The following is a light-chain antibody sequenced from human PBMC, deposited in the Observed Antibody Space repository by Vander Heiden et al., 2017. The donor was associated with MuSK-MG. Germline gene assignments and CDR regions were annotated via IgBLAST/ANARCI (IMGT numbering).Light chain of an antibody. CDR1: QSISSY. Sequence: DIQITQSPSSLSAAVGDRVTITCRASQSISSYLNGYQQKPGKAPKLLIYAASSLQSGVPSRFSGSGAGTDVTITISSLQPEDFATYYCQQRYSTPLTFGPGTKVDIK. J-gene: IGKJ3*01. CDR2: AAS. V-gene: IGKV1-39*01. CDR3: QQRYSTPLT.